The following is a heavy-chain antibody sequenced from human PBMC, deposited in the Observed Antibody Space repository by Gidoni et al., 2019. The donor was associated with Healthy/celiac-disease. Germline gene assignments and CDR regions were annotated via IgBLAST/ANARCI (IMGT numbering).Heavy chain of an antibody. Sequence: QVQLVQSGAEVKKPGASVKVSCKASGYTFTGYYMHWVRQAPGQGLEWMGWINPNSGGTNYAQKFQGWVTMTRDTSISTAYMELSRLRSDDTAVYYCARETPYDFWSGFNAFDIWGQGTMVTVSS. CDR2: INPNSGGT. CDR3: ARETPYDFWSGFNAFDI. J-gene: IGHJ3*02. V-gene: IGHV1-2*04. D-gene: IGHD3-3*01. CDR1: GYTFTGYY.